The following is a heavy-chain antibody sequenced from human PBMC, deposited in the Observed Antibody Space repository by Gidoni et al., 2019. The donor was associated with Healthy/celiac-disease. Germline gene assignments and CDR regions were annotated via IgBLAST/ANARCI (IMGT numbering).Heavy chain of an antibody. CDR3: ARETPDHWNYEGSFDY. Sequence: EVQLVESGGGLVQPGGSLRLSCAASGFTFSSYWMHWVRQAPGKGLVWVSRINSDGSSTSYADSVKGRFTISRDNAKNTLYLQMNSLRAEDTAVYYCARETPDHWNYEGSFDYWGQGTLVTVSS. CDR2: INSDGSST. V-gene: IGHV3-74*01. CDR1: GFTFSSYW. D-gene: IGHD1-7*01. J-gene: IGHJ4*02.